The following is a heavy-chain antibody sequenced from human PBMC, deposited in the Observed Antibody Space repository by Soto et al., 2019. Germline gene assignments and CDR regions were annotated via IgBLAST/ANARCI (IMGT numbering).Heavy chain of an antibody. CDR3: AREKVGGVIAEADAFDI. Sequence: EVKLVESGGGLVKPGGSLRLSCAASGFTFSSYSMNWVRQAPGKGLEWVSSISSSSSYIYYADSVKGRFTISRDNAKNSLYLQMNSLRAEDTAVYYCAREKVGGVIAEADAFDIWGQGTMVTVSS. V-gene: IGHV3-21*01. J-gene: IGHJ3*02. CDR2: ISSSSSYI. CDR1: GFTFSSYS. D-gene: IGHD3-16*02.